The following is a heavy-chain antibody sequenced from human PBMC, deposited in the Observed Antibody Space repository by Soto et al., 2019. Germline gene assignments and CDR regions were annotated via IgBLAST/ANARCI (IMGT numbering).Heavy chain of an antibody. CDR1: GYTFTSYA. J-gene: IGHJ6*02. CDR3: AREKSSSGWFYYYGMDV. D-gene: IGHD6-19*01. V-gene: IGHV1-3*01. Sequence: GASVKVSCKASGYTFTSYAMHWVRQAPGQRLEWMGWINAGNGNTKYSQKFQGRVTITRDTSASTAYMELSSLRSEDTAVYYCAREKSSSGWFYYYGMDVWGQGTTVTVSS. CDR2: INAGNGNT.